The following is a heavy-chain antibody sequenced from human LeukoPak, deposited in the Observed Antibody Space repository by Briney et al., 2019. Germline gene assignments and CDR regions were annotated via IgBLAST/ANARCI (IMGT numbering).Heavy chain of an antibody. CDR2: IRGSGGST. CDR1: GFWFSSYA. Sequence: GGSLRLSCAAAGFWFSSYAISWVRQAPGKGLKWVSAIRGSGGSTYYADSVKGRFTICRDNSKNTLYLQKNSLRAEDTAVYYCAARGVVTTYCFDYWGQGTLVTLSS. J-gene: IGHJ4*02. V-gene: IGHV3-23*01. D-gene: IGHD3-3*01. CDR3: AARGVVTTYCFDY.